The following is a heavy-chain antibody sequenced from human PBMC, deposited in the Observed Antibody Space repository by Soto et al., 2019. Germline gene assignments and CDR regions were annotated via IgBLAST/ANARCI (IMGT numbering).Heavy chain of an antibody. Sequence: EVQLVESGGGLVQPRGSLRLSCAASGFTFSSYWMHWVRQGPGKGLVWVSRIKTDGSSTNYADSVKGRFTISRDNAKNTLYLQMNSLRAEDTAVYYCARGGLSNSGTYSKDSWGQGTLVTVSS. J-gene: IGHJ4*02. D-gene: IGHD3-10*01. V-gene: IGHV3-74*01. CDR1: GFTFSSYW. CDR2: IKTDGSST. CDR3: ARGGLSNSGTYSKDS.